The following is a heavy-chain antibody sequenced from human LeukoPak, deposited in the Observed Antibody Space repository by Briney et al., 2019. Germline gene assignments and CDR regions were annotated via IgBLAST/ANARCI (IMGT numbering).Heavy chain of an antibody. Sequence: SETLSLTCTVSGCSISSYYWSWIRQPAGKGLEWIGRIYTSGSTNYNPSLKSRVTMSVDTSKNQFSLKLRSVTAADTAVYYCARVRGGSGSYYLDYWGQGTLVTVSS. CDR2: IYTSGST. CDR1: GCSISSYY. V-gene: IGHV4-4*07. J-gene: IGHJ4*02. D-gene: IGHD3-10*01. CDR3: ARVRGGSGSYYLDY.